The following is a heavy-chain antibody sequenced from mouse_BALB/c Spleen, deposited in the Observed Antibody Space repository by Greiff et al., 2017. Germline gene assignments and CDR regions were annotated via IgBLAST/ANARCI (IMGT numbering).Heavy chain of an antibody. CDR1: GFAFSSYD. D-gene: IGHD1-1*01. Sequence: EVKLVESGGGLVKPGGSLKLSCAASGFAFSSYDMSWVRQTPEKRLEWVAYISSGGGSTYYPDTVKGRFTISRDNAKNTLYLQMSSLKSEDTAMYYCARRRLRVAFDYWGQGTTVTVSA. J-gene: IGHJ2*01. V-gene: IGHV5-12-1*01. CDR3: ARRRLRVAFDY. CDR2: ISSGGGST.